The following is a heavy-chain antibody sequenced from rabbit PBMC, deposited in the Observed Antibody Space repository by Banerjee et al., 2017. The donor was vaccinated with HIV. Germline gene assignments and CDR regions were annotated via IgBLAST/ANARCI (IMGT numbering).Heavy chain of an antibody. D-gene: IGHD1-1*01. J-gene: IGHJ4*01. CDR2: IDPVFGST. CDR3: ARDLTGVIGWNFNL. Sequence: QEQLEESGGGLVQPGGSLKLSCKASGFDFSSYGVSWVRQAPGKGLEWIGYIDPVFGSTYYASWVNGRFTISSHNAQNTLYLQLNSLTAADTATYFCARDLTGVIGWNFNLWGPGTLVTVS. V-gene: IGHV1S47*01. CDR1: GFDFSSYG.